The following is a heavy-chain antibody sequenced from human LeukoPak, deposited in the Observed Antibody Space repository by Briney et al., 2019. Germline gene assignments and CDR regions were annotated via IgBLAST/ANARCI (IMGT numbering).Heavy chain of an antibody. Sequence: ASVKVSCKASGYTFTSYGISWVRQAPGQGLEWMGWISAYNGNTNYAQKLQGRVTMTTDTSTSTAYMELRSLRSDDTAVYYCARVPRGDIVVVPANWFDPWGQGTLVTVSS. CDR2: ISAYNGNT. V-gene: IGHV1-18*01. D-gene: IGHD2-2*01. CDR1: GYTFTSYG. CDR3: ARVPRGDIVVVPANWFDP. J-gene: IGHJ5*02.